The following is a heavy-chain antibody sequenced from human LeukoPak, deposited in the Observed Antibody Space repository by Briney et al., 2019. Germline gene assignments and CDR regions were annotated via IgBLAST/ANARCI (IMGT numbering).Heavy chain of an antibody. CDR3: AKYYYESSGASPFDY. CDR1: GFTFSNNG. CDR2: IRYDGTNK. J-gene: IGHJ4*02. Sequence: PGGSLRLSCAASGFTFSNNGMHWVRQAPGKGLEWVAFIRYDGTNKYYADSVRGRLTISRDNSKNTLYLQMNSLRVEDTAVYYCAKYYYESSGASPFDYWGQGTLVTVSS. D-gene: IGHD3-22*01. V-gene: IGHV3-30*02.